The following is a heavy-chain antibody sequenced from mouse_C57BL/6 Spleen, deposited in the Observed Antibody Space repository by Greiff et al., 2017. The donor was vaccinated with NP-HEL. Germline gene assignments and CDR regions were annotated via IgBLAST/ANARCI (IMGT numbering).Heavy chain of an antibody. CDR1: GYAFSSYW. J-gene: IGHJ4*01. CDR3: ARAGLYAMDY. CDR2: IYPGSGST. Sequence: QVQLQQSGAELVKPGASVKISCKASGYAFSSYWMNWVKQRPGKGLEWIGQIYPGSGSTNYNEKFKSKATLTVDTSSSTAYMQLSSLTSEDSAVYYCARAGLYAMDYWGQGTSVTVSS. V-gene: IGHV1-80*01. D-gene: IGHD2-13*01.